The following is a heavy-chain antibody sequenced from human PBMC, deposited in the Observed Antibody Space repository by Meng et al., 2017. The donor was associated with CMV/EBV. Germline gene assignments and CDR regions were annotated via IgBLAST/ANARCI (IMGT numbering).Heavy chain of an antibody. CDR1: GFTFSDYY. CDR2: ISSSGSTI. Sequence: GESLKISCAASGFTFSDYYMSWIRQAPGKGLEWVSYISSSGSTIYYADSVKGRFTISRDNAKNSLYLQMNSLRAEDTAVYYCARAYSSSSNCFDPWGQGTLVTVSS. D-gene: IGHD6-13*01. J-gene: IGHJ5*02. CDR3: ARAYSSSSNCFDP. V-gene: IGHV3-11*04.